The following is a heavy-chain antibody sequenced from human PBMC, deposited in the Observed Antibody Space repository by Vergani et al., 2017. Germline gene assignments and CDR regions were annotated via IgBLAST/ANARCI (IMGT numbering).Heavy chain of an antibody. D-gene: IGHD5-24*01. CDR3: GRGSDNYN. J-gene: IGHJ4*02. CDR1: GFTFSSHA. V-gene: IGHV3-23*01. CDR2: IKKTGDST. Sequence: EVQLLQSEGAVVQPGGSLRLSCVASGFTFSSHAMSWVRQGHGQGLEWVSSIKKTGDSTHYADSVKGRFTISRDNSKNTLYLQMNSLRVEDTAVYDCGRGSDNYNWGQGTLVTVSS.